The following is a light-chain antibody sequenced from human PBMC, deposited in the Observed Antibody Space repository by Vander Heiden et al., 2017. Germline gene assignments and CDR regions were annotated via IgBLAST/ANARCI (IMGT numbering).Light chain of an antibody. V-gene: IGLV1-40*01. CDR2: DNT. CDR1: RSNIGTGYD. CDR3: QAYDSRVSGWV. Sequence: QSVLTQPPSVTGAPGQGVTISCTGSRSNIGTGYDVHWYQQRPGTAPKLLIYDNTKRPSGVPARFSGSKSGTSVSLAITGLQAEDEADYYCQAYDSRVSGWVFGGGTRLTVL. J-gene: IGLJ3*02.